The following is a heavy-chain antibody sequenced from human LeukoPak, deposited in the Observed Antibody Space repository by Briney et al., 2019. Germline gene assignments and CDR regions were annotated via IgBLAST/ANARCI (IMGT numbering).Heavy chain of an antibody. CDR1: GGTFSSYA. J-gene: IGHJ4*02. Sequence: GASVKVSCKASGGTFSSYAIRWVRPAPGQGLEWMGRIIPILGIANYAQKFQGRVTITADKSTSTAYMELSSLRSEDMAVYYCARGYYDYVWGSYRYNRGDYFDYWGQGTLVTVSS. CDR3: ARGYYDYVWGSYRYNRGDYFDY. D-gene: IGHD3-16*02. V-gene: IGHV1-69*04. CDR2: IIPILGIA.